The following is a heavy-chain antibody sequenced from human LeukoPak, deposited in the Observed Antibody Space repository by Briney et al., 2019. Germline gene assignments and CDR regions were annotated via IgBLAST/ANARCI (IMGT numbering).Heavy chain of an antibody. Sequence: SETLSLTCTVSGGSISSYSWSWIRQPPGKGPEWIGYIYYSGSASYNPSLKSRLTISVDTSKNQFSLNLSSVTAADTAVYYCARRGSGSYRYSFQYWGQGTLVTVSP. CDR3: ARRGSGSYRYSFQY. J-gene: IGHJ4*02. CDR1: GGSISSYS. D-gene: IGHD1-26*01. V-gene: IGHV4-59*08. CDR2: IYYSGSA.